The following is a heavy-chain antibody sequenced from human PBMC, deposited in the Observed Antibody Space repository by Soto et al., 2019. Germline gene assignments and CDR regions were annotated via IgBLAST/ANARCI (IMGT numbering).Heavy chain of an antibody. CDR2: ISDYNGKT. V-gene: IGHV1-18*04. CDR1: GYTFSNYG. D-gene: IGHD2-21*02. J-gene: IGHJ1*01. Sequence: QVQLVQSGAEVKKPGASVKVSCKASGYTFSNYGISWVRQAPGQGLEWMGWISDYNGKTYDAERVQGRVTMTTDTSTSTAYMELRSLRSDDTAVYYCAREANCGSDCYSPAEYSQHWGQGTLVTVSS. CDR3: AREANCGSDCYSPAEYSQH.